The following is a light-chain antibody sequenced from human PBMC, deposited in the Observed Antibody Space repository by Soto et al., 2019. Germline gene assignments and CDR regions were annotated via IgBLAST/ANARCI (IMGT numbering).Light chain of an antibody. J-gene: IGKJ5*01. CDR2: AAS. CDR1: QGIRND. CDR3: QQANSFPFT. V-gene: IGKV1-17*01. Sequence: HITESESSLSAAVGDVVNSASRASQGIRNDLGWFQQKPGKAPQRLIYAASSLQSGVPSRFSGSGSGTDFTLTVSSLQPEDFATYYCQQANSFPFTCGQGTRLEIK.